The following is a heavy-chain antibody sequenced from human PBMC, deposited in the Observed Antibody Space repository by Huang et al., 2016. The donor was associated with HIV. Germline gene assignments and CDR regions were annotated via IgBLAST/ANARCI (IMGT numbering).Heavy chain of an antibody. J-gene: IGHJ4*02. V-gene: IGHV1-8*02. D-gene: IGHD4-17*01. CDR2: INLNTGNT. Sequence: QVHLVQSGAEVKKPGASVKVSCKASGYTFTNYDINWVRQAPGRGFEWSGGINLNTGNTGLAQSIQGRVTMTRKTSITTAYMELTSLTSEDTAVYYCARSAYGDLDYWGLGTLVIVSS. CDR1: GYTFTNYD. CDR3: ARSAYGDLDY.